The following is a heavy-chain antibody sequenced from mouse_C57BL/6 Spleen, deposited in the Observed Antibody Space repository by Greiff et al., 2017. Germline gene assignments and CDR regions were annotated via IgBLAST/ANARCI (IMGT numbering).Heavy chain of an antibody. D-gene: IGHD2-2*01. Sequence: EVHLVESGPGMVKPSQSLSLTCTVTGYSITSGYDWHWIRHFPGNKLEWMGYISYSGSTNYNPSLKSRISITHDTSKNHFFLKLNAVTTEDTATYYCAREGTMATTGGAFDYWGQGTTLTVSS. CDR1: GYSITSGYD. CDR3: AREGTMATTGGAFDY. J-gene: IGHJ2*01. V-gene: IGHV3-1*01. CDR2: ISYSGST.